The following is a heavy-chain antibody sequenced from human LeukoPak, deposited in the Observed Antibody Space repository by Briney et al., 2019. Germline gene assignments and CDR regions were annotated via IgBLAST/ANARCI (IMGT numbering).Heavy chain of an antibody. J-gene: IGHJ4*02. Sequence: SETLSLTCAVSGGSISRSSSYWGWLRQPPGKGLECFGSINYGGITYYNPSLKTRVTISVDTSKNLFTLTLRAVTAADTAVYYCARTVYDSSGYYHYFDYWGQGTLVTVSS. CDR3: ARTVYDSSGYYHYFDY. D-gene: IGHD3-22*01. CDR2: INYGGIT. CDR1: GGSISRSSSY. V-gene: IGHV4-39*01.